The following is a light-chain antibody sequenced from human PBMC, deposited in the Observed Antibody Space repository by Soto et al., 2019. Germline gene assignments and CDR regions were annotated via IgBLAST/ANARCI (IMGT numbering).Light chain of an antibody. Sequence: ETVMTQSPATLSVSPGERATLSCRASQSVSSNLAWYQHKPGQAPRLIIYGASTRATGIPARFSGSGSGTEFTLTISSLQSEDFAVYYCQQYNNWPTLGQGTRLEIK. J-gene: IGKJ5*01. V-gene: IGKV3-15*01. CDR1: QSVSSN. CDR2: GAS. CDR3: QQYNNWPT.